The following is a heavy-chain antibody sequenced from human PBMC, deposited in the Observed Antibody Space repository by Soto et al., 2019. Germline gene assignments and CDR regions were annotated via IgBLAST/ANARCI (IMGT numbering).Heavy chain of an antibody. Sequence: ASETLSLTCTVSGGSISSSSYYWGWIRQPPGKGLEWIGSIYYSGSTYYNPSLKSRVTISVDTSKNQFSLKLSSVTAADTAVYYCARRSTDSSSWYFLFGAFDIWGQGTMVTVSS. D-gene: IGHD6-13*01. CDR2: IYYSGST. V-gene: IGHV4-39*01. CDR1: GGSISSSSYY. J-gene: IGHJ3*02. CDR3: ARRSTDSSSWYFLFGAFDI.